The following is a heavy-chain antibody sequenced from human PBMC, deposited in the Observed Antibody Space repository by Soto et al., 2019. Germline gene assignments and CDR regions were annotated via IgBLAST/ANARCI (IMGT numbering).Heavy chain of an antibody. CDR2: IIPIFGTA. J-gene: IGHJ6*02. V-gene: IGHV1-69*06. CDR3: ARGYYYDSSGYYYYYGMDV. D-gene: IGHD3-22*01. Sequence: ASVKVSCKASGGTFSSYAIGWVRQAPGQGLEWMGGIIPIFGTANYAQKFQGRVTITADKSTSTAYMELSSLRSEDTAVYYCARGYYYDSSGYYYYYGMDVWGQGTTVTVSS. CDR1: GGTFSSYA.